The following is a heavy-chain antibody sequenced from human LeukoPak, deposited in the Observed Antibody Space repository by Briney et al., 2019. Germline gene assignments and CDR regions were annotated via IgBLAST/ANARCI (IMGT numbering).Heavy chain of an antibody. CDR1: GFTFSSYE. J-gene: IGHJ4*02. D-gene: IGHD3-22*01. V-gene: IGHV3-48*03. CDR2: ISSSGSTI. Sequence: GGSLRPSCVASGFTFSSYEMNWVRQAPGKGLEWVSYISSSGSTIYYVDSVKGRFTISRDNAKNSLYLQMNSLRAEDTSAYYCARAGTDSSGYYYVDYWGQGTLVTVSS. CDR3: ARAGTDSSGYYYVDY.